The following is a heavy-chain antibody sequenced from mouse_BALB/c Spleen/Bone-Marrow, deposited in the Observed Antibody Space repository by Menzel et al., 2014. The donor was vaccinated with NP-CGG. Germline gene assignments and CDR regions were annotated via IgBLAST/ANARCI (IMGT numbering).Heavy chain of an antibody. CDR1: GFTFSDFY. Sequence: EVKLMESGGGLVQPGDSLRLSCATSGFTFSDFYVERVRQPPGKRLEWIAASRNKAKYYTTEYSASVKGRFIVSRDTSQSVLYLQMNALRAEDTAIYYCARDVGYGNYFVYWGQGTLVTVSA. D-gene: IGHD2-10*02. CDR2: SRNKAKYYTT. J-gene: IGHJ3*01. CDR3: ARDVGYGNYFVY. V-gene: IGHV7-1*02.